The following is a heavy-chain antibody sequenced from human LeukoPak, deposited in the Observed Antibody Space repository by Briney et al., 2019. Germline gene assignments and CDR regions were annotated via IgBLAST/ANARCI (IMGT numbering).Heavy chain of an antibody. V-gene: IGHV4-4*07. CDR2: FYTSGST. CDR1: GGSISTYF. J-gene: IGHJ6*02. CDR3: ARDRVDSSGYYYYYGIDV. Sequence: SETLSLTCTVSGGSISTYFWSWIRQPAGKGLEWIGRFYTSGSTNYNPSLKSRLTMSADTSKNQFSLKLRSVTAADTAVYYCARDRVDSSGYYYYYGIDVWGQGTTVTVSS. D-gene: IGHD3-22*01.